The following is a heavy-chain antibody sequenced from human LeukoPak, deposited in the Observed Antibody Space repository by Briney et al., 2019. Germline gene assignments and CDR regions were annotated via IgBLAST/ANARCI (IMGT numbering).Heavy chain of an antibody. J-gene: IGHJ5*02. CDR1: GYSFTIYW. V-gene: IGHV5-10-1*01. D-gene: IGHD2-8*01. Sequence: KDGESLKISCKGSGYSFTIYWISWVRQMPGKGLEWMGRIDPSDSYTNYSPSFQGHVTISADKSISTAYLQWSSLKASDTAMYYCARHTIGKGWFDPWGQGTLVTVSS. CDR3: ARHTIGKGWFDP. CDR2: IDPSDSYT.